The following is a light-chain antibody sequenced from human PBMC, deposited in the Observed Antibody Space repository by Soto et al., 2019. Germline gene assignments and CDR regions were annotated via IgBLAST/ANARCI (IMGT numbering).Light chain of an antibody. CDR1: QSVSSY. V-gene: IGKV3-11*01. J-gene: IGKJ4*01. Sequence: EIELTQSPATLSLSLGERATLSCRASQSVSSYLAWYHQKPGQAPRLLIYDASTRATGIPARFSGSGSGTEFTLTISSLQPEDFAVYYCQQRSNWPLTFGGGTKVEIK. CDR2: DAS. CDR3: QQRSNWPLT.